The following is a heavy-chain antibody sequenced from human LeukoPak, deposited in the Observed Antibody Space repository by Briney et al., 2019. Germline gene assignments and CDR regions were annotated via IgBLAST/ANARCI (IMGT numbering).Heavy chain of an antibody. Sequence: GGSLRLSCAASGFTVSSNYMSWVRRAPGKGLEWVSVIYSAGSPKYADSVKGRFTISRDNSKNTLYLQMNSLRAEDTAVYYCAKDTTYVVRGVAARVPDYWGQGTLVTVSS. D-gene: IGHD6-6*01. J-gene: IGHJ4*02. CDR1: GFTVSSNY. CDR3: AKDTTYVVRGVAARVPDY. V-gene: IGHV3-66*02. CDR2: IYSAGSP.